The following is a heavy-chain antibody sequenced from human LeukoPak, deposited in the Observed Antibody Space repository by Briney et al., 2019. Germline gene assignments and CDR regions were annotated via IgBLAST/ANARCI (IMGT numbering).Heavy chain of an antibody. D-gene: IGHD2-2*01. J-gene: IGHJ4*02. CDR2: INHSGST. V-gene: IGHV4-34*01. CDR3: AGGVVVPAAIIGRNYFDY. CDR1: GGSFSGYY. Sequence: SETLPLTCAVYGGSFSGYYWSWIRQPPGKGLEWIGEINHSGSTNYNPSLKSRVTISVDTSKNQFSLKLSSVTAADTAVYYCAGGVVVPAAIIGRNYFDYWGQGTLVTVSS.